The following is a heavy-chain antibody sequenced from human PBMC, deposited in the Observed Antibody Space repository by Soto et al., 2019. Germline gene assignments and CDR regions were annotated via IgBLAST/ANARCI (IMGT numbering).Heavy chain of an antibody. CDR2: ISYSGNT. V-gene: IGHV4-59*08. J-gene: IGHJ4*02. CDR1: GGSISSYY. D-gene: IGHD2-2*01. Sequence: SETLSLTCTVSGGSISSYYWSWIRQPPGKGLERNGYISYSGNTIYNPSLKSRVTISGDTSKIQFSLRLISVTAADTAVYFFARTRYCSSTSCYYDFWGPGTLVTVSS. CDR3: ARTRYCSSTSCYYDF.